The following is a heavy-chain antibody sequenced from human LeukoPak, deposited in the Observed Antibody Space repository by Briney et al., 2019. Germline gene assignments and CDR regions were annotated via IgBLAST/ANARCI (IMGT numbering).Heavy chain of an antibody. CDR3: ARDPKSQLLLDH. J-gene: IGHJ4*02. CDR1: GFTFTDEY. D-gene: IGHD2-2*01. Sequence: ASVKVSCKSSGFTFTDEYIHGVRQAPGQGLEWMGWINPYSGAINYAQKFQGRVTLTRDTSISTAYMELSRLTSGDTAVYYCARDPKSQLLLDHWGEGTLVTVSS. CDR2: INPYSGAI. V-gene: IGHV1-2*02.